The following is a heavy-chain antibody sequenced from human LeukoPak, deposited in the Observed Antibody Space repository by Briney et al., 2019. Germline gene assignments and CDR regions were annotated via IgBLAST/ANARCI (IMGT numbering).Heavy chain of an antibody. V-gene: IGHV4-59*01. J-gene: IGHJ3*02. CDR1: GGAINSYY. Sequence: SETLSLTCTVSGGAINSYYWSWIRQPPGKGLEWIGYLYYTGSPSYNPSLEGRVTISVDASKNQFSLKLRSVTAADTAVFFCARGHRTDAFDIWGQGTRVIVSS. CDR3: ARGHRTDAFDI. CDR2: LYYTGSP.